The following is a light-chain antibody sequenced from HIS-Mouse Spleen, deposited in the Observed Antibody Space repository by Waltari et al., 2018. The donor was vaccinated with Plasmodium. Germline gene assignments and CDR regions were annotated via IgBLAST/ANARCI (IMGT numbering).Light chain of an antibody. Sequence: QSALPQPSSASGSPAQPVTFSSPGTSSDVVGSTYVSWYQQHPGKAPKLMIYSVSKRPSGVPDRFSGSKSGNTASLTGSGLQAEDEADYYCSSYAGSNNLVFGGGTKLTVL. CDR1: SSDVVGSTY. J-gene: IGLJ2*01. CDR2: SVS. V-gene: IGLV2-8*01. CDR3: SSYAGSNNLV.